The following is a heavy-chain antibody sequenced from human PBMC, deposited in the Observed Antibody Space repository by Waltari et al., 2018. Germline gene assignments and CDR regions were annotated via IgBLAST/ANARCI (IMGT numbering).Heavy chain of an antibody. J-gene: IGHJ2*01. CDR1: GYTFTSYA. Sequence: QVQLVQSGAEVKKPGASVKVSCKASGYTFTSYAMHWVRQAPGQRLEWMGWINAGNGNTKYSQECQGRVTITRDTAESTAYMELSSLRSEDMAVYYCARDRSSGDWYFDLWGRGTLVTVSS. V-gene: IGHV1-3*03. D-gene: IGHD1-26*01. CDR2: INAGNGNT. CDR3: ARDRSSGDWYFDL.